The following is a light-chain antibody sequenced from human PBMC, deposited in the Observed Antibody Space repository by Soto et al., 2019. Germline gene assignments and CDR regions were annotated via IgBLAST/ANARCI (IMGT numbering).Light chain of an antibody. J-gene: IGKJ4*01. CDR2: DTS. CDR3: QQYNHWPRMLS. Sequence: EIVLTQSPATLSVSPGERATLSCRASQSLSSNLAWYQQRPGQAPRLLLYDTSTRASDVPARFSGSGSGTEFTLTIASLQSEDFAIYYCQQYNHWPRMLSFGGGTKVELK. CDR1: QSLSSN. V-gene: IGKV3-15*01.